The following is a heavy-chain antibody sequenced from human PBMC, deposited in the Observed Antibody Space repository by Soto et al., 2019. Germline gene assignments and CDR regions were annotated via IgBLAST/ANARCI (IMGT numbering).Heavy chain of an antibody. CDR3: ARIGVSSGHESPDFDS. V-gene: IGHV1-18*01. J-gene: IGHJ4*01. CDR2: ISGFNGNT. D-gene: IGHD3-16*01. CDR1: GYTFNFYG. Sequence: ASVKVSCKASGYTFNFYGITWVRQAPGQGLEWMGWISGFNGNTNYAADLQGRVTMTTDTSTSTAYMELRGLRSDDTAVYYCARIGVSSGHESPDFDSWGHGTLVTLSS.